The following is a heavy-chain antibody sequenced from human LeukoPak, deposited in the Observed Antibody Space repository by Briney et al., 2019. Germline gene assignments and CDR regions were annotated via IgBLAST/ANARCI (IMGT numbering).Heavy chain of an antibody. J-gene: IGHJ4*02. CDR2: ISYDGSKK. D-gene: IGHD6-19*01. Sequence: GTSLRLSCAASGFTFSSYGMHWARQAPGKGLEWVAVISYDGSKKYYEDSVKGRFTISRDNSKNTLYLQMNSLRAEDTAVYYCARILDSAWGELGYWGQGTLVTVSS. V-gene: IGHV3-30*03. CDR3: ARILDSAWGELGY. CDR1: GFTFSSYG.